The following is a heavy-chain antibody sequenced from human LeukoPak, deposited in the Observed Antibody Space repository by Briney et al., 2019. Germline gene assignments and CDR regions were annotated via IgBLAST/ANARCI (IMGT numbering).Heavy chain of an antibody. Sequence: GRSLRLSCAASGFTFSSYGMHWVRQAPGKGLEWVAVIWYDGSNKYYADSVKGRFTISRDNSKNTLYLQMNSLRAEDTAVHYCARDSYGMDVWGQGTTVTVSS. CDR2: IWYDGSNK. V-gene: IGHV3-33*01. CDR3: ARDSYGMDV. J-gene: IGHJ6*02. CDR1: GFTFSSYG.